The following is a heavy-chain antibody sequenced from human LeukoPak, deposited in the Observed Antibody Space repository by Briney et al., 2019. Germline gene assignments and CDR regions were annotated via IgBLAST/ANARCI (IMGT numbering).Heavy chain of an antibody. CDR1: GFTFSNFG. V-gene: IGHV3-30*02. CDR2: TRYDGSNK. CDR3: AKDLGIHSSSFYFDY. Sequence: PGGPLRLSCAASGFTFSNFGIHWVRQTPGKGLEWAAFTRYDGSNKYYADSVKGRFTIFRDNSKNTLYLQMNSLRAEDTAVYFCAKDLGIHSSSFYFDYWGQGTLVTVSS. J-gene: IGHJ4*02. D-gene: IGHD6-6*01.